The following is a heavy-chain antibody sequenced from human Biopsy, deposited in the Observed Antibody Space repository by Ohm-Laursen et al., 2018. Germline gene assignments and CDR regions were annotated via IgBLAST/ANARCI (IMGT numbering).Heavy chain of an antibody. D-gene: IGHD5-18*01. J-gene: IGHJ6*02. Sequence: RSLRLSCTASGFTFNNYGMQWVRQAPGKGLEWVAFIFYDGSNTYYADSVKGRFTISRDNSRDTLYLQMSSLRAEDTAVYYCAKDRYNYTPIGGFSMDVWDQGTTVTVSS. CDR3: AKDRYNYTPIGGFSMDV. CDR2: IFYDGSNT. CDR1: GFTFNNYG. V-gene: IGHV3-30*18.